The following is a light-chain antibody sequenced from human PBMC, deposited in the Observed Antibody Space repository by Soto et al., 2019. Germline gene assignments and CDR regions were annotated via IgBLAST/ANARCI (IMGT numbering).Light chain of an antibody. CDR2: DAS. CDR1: QTISIW. V-gene: IGKV1-5*01. CDR3: QQYHTSSIT. Sequence: DIQMTQSPSTLSASVGARVTIPCRASQTISIWVAWYKQKPGKAPTFMSYDASTLERGVPSRCRGTGSGTDFTLSIDSLKPDDFATYYCQQYHTSSITFGQGTRLEI. J-gene: IGKJ5*01.